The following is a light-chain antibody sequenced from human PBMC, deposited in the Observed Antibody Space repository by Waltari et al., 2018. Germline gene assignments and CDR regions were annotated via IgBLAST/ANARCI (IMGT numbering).Light chain of an antibody. CDR3: QSTDSSVV. Sequence: SYELTQPPSVSVSPGQTAKITCSGDALPKQYTYWYQQKPSQAPVLVIYKDSERPSGIPERFSGSSSGTTVTLTISGVQAEDEADYYCQSTDSSVVFGGGTKLTVL. V-gene: IGLV3-25*03. J-gene: IGLJ2*01. CDR2: KDS. CDR1: ALPKQY.